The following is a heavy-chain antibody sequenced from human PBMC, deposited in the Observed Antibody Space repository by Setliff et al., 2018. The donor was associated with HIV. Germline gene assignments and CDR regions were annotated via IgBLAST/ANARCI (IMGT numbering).Heavy chain of an antibody. Sequence: SETLSLTCSVSDDSIRSSHWNWVRLPPGKGLEWIGVICDSGRNTDYNPSLKSRVTMSLDTSKNQFSLTLTSVTAADTAVYYCARGSRGYSYAYYYYYMDVWGKGTTVTVSS. CDR3: ARGSRGYSYAYYYYYMDV. CDR1: DDSIRSSH. CDR2: ICDSGRNT. V-gene: IGHV4-59*12. J-gene: IGHJ6*03. D-gene: IGHD5-18*01.